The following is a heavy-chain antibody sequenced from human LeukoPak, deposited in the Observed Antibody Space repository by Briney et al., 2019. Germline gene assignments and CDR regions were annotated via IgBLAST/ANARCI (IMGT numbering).Heavy chain of an antibody. CDR3: ARQQEVSGYFDY. CDR1: GYRFTGCY. Sequence: ASVKVSCKASGYRFTGCYMHWVRLAPGQGLEWMGWINPNSGVTNYAQNFQGRVSMTRDTSISTAYMELSRLRSDDTAVYYCARQQEVSGYFDYWGQGTLVTVSS. CDR2: INPNSGVT. J-gene: IGHJ4*02. D-gene: IGHD3-16*02. V-gene: IGHV1-2*02.